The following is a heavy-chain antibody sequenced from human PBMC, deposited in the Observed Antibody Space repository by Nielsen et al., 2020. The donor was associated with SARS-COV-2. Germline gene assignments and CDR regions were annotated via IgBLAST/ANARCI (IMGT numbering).Heavy chain of an antibody. V-gene: IGHV3-21*01. CDR3: ARGQLGNYYYYYMDV. CDR2: ITSRSGYI. J-gene: IGHJ6*03. Sequence: GGSLRLSCAASGYIFSSYTMSWVRQAPGKGLEWVSSITSRSGYIYYADSVKGRFTISRDNAKNSLYLQMNSLRAEDTAVYYCARGQLGNYYYYYMDVWGKGTTVTVSS. CDR1: GYIFSSYT. D-gene: IGHD6-6*01.